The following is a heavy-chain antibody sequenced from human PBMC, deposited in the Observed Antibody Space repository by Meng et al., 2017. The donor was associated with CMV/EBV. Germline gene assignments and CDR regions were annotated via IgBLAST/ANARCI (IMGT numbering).Heavy chain of an antibody. CDR3: ARDLVEDIVVVPAAITFDY. Sequence: GESLKSSCAASGFTFSSYSMNWVRQAPGKGLEWVSYISSSSSTIYYADSVKGRFTISRDNAKNSLYLQMNSLRAEDTAVYYCARDLVEDIVVVPAAITFDYWGQGTLVTVSS. D-gene: IGHD2-2*02. J-gene: IGHJ4*02. V-gene: IGHV3-48*04. CDR1: GFTFSSYS. CDR2: ISSSSSTI.